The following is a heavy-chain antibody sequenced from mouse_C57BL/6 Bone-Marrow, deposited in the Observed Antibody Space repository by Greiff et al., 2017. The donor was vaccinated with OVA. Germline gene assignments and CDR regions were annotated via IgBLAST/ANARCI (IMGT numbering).Heavy chain of an antibody. CDR1: GYSITSGYY. CDR3: ARGGDITTVVAHFDV. D-gene: IGHD1-1*01. CDR2: ISYDGSN. V-gene: IGHV3-6*01. Sequence: DVQLQESGPGLVKPSQSLSLTCSVTGYSITSGYYWNWIRQFPGNKLEWMGYISYDGSNNYNPSLKNRISITRDTSKNQFFLKLNSVTTEDTATYYGARGGDITTVVAHFDVWGTGTTVTVSS. J-gene: IGHJ1*03.